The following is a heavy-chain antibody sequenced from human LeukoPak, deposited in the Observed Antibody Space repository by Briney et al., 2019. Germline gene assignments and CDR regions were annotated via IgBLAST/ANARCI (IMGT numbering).Heavy chain of an antibody. CDR1: GFNLSSYG. V-gene: IGHV3-30*03. D-gene: IGHD4-17*01. Sequence: PGRSLRLSCAASGFNLSSYGMHWVRQAPGKSLEWVAVISYDGSDIYYGVSAKGRFTISRDNSKNIMYLQMYSLRAEDTAVYFCARVDYGDYGTDWYFDLWGRGTLVTVSS. CDR3: ARVDYGDYGTDWYFDL. CDR2: ISYDGSDI. J-gene: IGHJ2*01.